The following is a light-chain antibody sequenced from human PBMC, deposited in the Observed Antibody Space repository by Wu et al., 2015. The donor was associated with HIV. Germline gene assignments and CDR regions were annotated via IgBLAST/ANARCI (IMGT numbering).Light chain of an antibody. CDR1: QTISANY. V-gene: IGKV3-20*01. J-gene: IGKJ1*01. CDR3: QQYGSSPRT. Sequence: EIVLTQSPGTLYLSPGDRATLSCRASQTISANYVAWYRQKPGQAPRLLIFGTSNRATGIPDRFSGSGSGTDFTLTISRLEPEDFAVYYCQQYGSSPRTFGQGTKVEIK. CDR2: GTS.